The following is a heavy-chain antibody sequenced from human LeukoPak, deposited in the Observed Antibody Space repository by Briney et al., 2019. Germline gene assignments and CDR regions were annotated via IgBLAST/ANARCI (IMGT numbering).Heavy chain of an antibody. Sequence: GGSLRLSCAASGFTFSSYGMHWVRQAPGKGLEWVAVISYDGSNKYYAHSVEGRFTISRDNSKNTLYLQMDSLRAEDTAVYYCARDRAWNYFDYWGQGTLVTVSS. D-gene: IGHD3-3*01. J-gene: IGHJ4*02. CDR2: ISYDGSNK. V-gene: IGHV3-30*03. CDR3: ARDRAWNYFDY. CDR1: GFTFSSYG.